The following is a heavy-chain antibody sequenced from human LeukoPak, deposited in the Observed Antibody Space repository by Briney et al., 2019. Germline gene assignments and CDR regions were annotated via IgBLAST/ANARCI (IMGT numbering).Heavy chain of an antibody. CDR3: ARDLGTAMVTGIDY. CDR1: GYTFTGYY. J-gene: IGHJ4*02. CDR2: INPNSGGT. V-gene: IGHV1-2*02. Sequence: PGASVKVSCKASGYTFTGYYMHWVRQAPGQGLEWMGWINPNSGGTNYAQKFQGRVTMTRDTSISTAYMELSRLRSDDTAVYYCARDLGTAMVTGIDYWGQGTLVTVSS. D-gene: IGHD5-18*01.